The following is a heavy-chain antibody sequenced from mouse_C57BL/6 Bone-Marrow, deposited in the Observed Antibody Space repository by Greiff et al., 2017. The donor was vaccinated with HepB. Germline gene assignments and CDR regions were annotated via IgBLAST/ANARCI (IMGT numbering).Heavy chain of an antibody. Sequence: EVQLKQSGAELVRPGASVKLSCTASGFNIKDDYMHWVKQRPEQGLEWIGWIDPENGDTEYASKFQGKATIPADTSSNTAYLQLSSLTSEDTAVYYCTTHTTAYYFDYWGQGTTLTVSS. V-gene: IGHV14-4*01. CDR3: TTHTTAYYFDY. CDR1: GFNIKDDY. CDR2: IDPENGDT. D-gene: IGHD1-2*01. J-gene: IGHJ2*01.